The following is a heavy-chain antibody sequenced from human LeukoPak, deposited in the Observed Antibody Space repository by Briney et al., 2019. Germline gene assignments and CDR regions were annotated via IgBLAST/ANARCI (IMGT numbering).Heavy chain of an antibody. V-gene: IGHV4-39*01. J-gene: IGHJ1*01. CDR1: GGSISSSSYY. Sequence: PSETLSLTCTVSGGSISSSSYYWGWIRQPPAKGLECIGNIYSSGTTYYNPSLKSRVTISIDTSKSQFSLRLSSVTAADTAVYYCVQNIPGTIEHWGQGTLVTVSS. CDR3: VQNIPGTIEH. D-gene: IGHD1-7*01. CDR2: IYSSGTT.